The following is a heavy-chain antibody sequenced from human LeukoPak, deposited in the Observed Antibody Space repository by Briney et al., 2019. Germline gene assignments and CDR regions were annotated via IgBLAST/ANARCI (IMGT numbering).Heavy chain of an antibody. CDR3: AREGYYYDSSGYQASRNDAFDI. J-gene: IGHJ3*02. CDR1: GYTFTGYY. CDR2: INPNSGGT. D-gene: IGHD3-22*01. Sequence: ASVKVSCKASGYTFTGYYMHWVRHAPGQGLEWMGWINPNSGGTNYAQKFQGRVTMTRDTSISTAYMELSRLRSDDTAVYYCAREGYYYDSSGYQASRNDAFDIWGQGTMATVSS. V-gene: IGHV1-2*02.